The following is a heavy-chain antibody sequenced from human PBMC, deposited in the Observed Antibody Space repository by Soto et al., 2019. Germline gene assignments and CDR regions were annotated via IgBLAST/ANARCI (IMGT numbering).Heavy chain of an antibody. CDR2: IIPIFGTA. V-gene: IGHV1-69*01. CDR3: ARDRRTTVTIYYYYGMDV. J-gene: IGHJ6*02. Sequence: QVQLVQSGAEVKKPGSSVKVSCTASGGTFSSYAISWVRQAPGQGLEWMGGIIPIFGTANYAQKFQGRVTITADESTSTAYMELSSLRSEDTAVYYCARDRRTTVTIYYYYGMDVWGQGTTVTVSS. D-gene: IGHD4-4*01. CDR1: GGTFSSYA.